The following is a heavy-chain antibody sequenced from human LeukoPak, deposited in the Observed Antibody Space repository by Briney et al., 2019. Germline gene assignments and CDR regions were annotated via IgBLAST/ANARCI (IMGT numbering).Heavy chain of an antibody. V-gene: IGHV4-34*01. CDR3: ARVGYYDFWSGYYTVRWFDP. CDR2: INHSGST. CDR1: GGSFSGYY. J-gene: IGHJ5*02. Sequence: SETLSLTCAVYGGSFSGYYWSWIRQPPGKGLEWIGEINHSGSTNYNPSLKSRVTISVDTSKNQFSLKLSSVTAADTAVYYCARVGYYDFWSGYYTVRWFDPWGQGTLVTVSS. D-gene: IGHD3-3*01.